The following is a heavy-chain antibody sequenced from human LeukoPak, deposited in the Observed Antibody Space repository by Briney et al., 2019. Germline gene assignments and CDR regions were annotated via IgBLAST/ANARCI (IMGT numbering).Heavy chain of an antibody. CDR2: LSYNRGYI. D-gene: IGHD2-15*01. V-gene: IGHV3-9*01. CDR3: VKDTLLRIWLDAFDI. Sequence: GGSLRLSCEASGFRFDDYAMHWVRQAPGKGLEWVSGLSYNRGYIGYADSVRGRFTISRDNAKNSLYLQMNSLRAEDTALYYCVKDTLLRIWLDAFDIWGQGTMVTVSS. J-gene: IGHJ3*02. CDR1: GFRFDDYA.